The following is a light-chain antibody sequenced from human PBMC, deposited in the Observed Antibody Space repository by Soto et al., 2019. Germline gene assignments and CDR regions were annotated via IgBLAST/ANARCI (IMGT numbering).Light chain of an antibody. CDR3: QQYNRYRT. J-gene: IGKJ1*01. CDR2: DAS. V-gene: IGKV1-5*01. Sequence: DIQMTQFPSTLSASVGDRVIITCRASQSISSWLAWYQQKPGKAPNLLIYDASNLESGVPSRFSGSGSGTEFTLTISNLQPEDLATDYCQQYNRYRTFGQGTKVEIK. CDR1: QSISSW.